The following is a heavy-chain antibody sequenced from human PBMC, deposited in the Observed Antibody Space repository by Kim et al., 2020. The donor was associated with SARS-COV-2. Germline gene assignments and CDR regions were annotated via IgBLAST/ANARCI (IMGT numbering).Heavy chain of an antibody. V-gene: IGHV3-73*01. Sequence: GGSLRLSCAASGFTFSGSAMHWVRQASGKGLEWVGRIRSKANSYATAYAASVKGRFTISRDDSKNTAYLQMNSLKTEDTAVYYCTRQMYSSSWHIDYWGQGTLVTVSS. D-gene: IGHD6-13*01. CDR3: TRQMYSSSWHIDY. CDR2: IRSKANSYAT. J-gene: IGHJ4*02. CDR1: GFTFSGSA.